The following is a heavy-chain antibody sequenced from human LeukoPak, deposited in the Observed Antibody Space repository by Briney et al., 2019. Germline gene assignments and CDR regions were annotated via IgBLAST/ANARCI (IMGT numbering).Heavy chain of an antibody. Sequence: ASVKVSCKASGYTFTTYTISCARQAPGQGLEWMGWISTSNGNTNDAQKLQGRVTMTTDTSTSTAYMELRSLRSDDTAVYYCAREEGAPIAAANIWGLGTMVTVSS. D-gene: IGHD6-13*01. V-gene: IGHV1-18*01. CDR1: GYTFTTYT. J-gene: IGHJ3*02. CDR2: ISTSNGNT. CDR3: AREEGAPIAAANI.